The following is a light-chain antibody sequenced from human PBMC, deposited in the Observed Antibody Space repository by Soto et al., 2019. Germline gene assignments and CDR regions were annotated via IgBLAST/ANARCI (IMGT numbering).Light chain of an antibody. V-gene: IGLV2-14*01. J-gene: IGLJ1*01. Sequence: QSVLTQPASVSGSPGQSITISCTGTSSDIGGYNYVSWYQQYPGKAPNLIIYEVNKRPSGVSGRFSGSKSGNTASLTISGLQAEDEADYYCCTFTSSNTHVFGTGTKLTVL. CDR2: EVN. CDR3: CTFTSSNTHV. CDR1: SSDIGGYNY.